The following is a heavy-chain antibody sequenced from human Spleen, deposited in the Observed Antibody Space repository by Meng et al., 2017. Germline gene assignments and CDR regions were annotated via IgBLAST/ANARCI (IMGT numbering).Heavy chain of an antibody. D-gene: IGHD6-13*01. V-gene: IGHV3-30*01. J-gene: IGHJ5*02. CDR1: GFTFSSYA. CDR3: ARGRAKYSSSWYGRGFDP. CDR2: ISYDGSNK. Sequence: GESLKISCAASGFTFSSYAMHWVRQAPGKGLEWVAVISYDGSNKYYADSVKGRFTISRDNSKNTLYLQMNSLRAEDTAVYYCARGRAKYSSSWYGRGFDPWGQGTLVTVSS.